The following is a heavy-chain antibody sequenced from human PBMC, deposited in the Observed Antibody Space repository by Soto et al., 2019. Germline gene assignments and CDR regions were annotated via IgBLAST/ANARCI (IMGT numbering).Heavy chain of an antibody. V-gene: IGHV1-2*02. CDR1: GYNFIAQN. J-gene: IGHJ3*01. CDR3: ARERHLNSPSDAFDL. CDR2: MNPNSGGS. D-gene: IGHD1-7*01. Sequence: QVHLVQSGAEVKKPGASVKVSCMASGYNFIAQNIHWVRQVPGLGVEWKGKMNPNSGGSEYAQEFQGRVTVTRDTSISTVYMELTSLKSDVTAVYYCARERHLNSPSDAFDLWGQGTMVIVSS.